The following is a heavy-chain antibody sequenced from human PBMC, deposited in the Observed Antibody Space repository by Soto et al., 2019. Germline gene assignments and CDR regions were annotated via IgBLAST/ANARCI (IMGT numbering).Heavy chain of an antibody. CDR2: IYTSGSS. CDR3: ARANSSGYYRFDY. D-gene: IGHD3-22*01. J-gene: IGHJ4*02. V-gene: IGHV4-4*07. CDR1: VGSISSYY. Sequence: LETLSLTCTVSVGSISSYYWSFIRQPAGKGLEWIGRIYTSGSSNYNPSLKNRFTMSVYTSKNHFSLNLSSVTAADTAVYYCARANSSGYYRFDYWGQGTMVTVSS.